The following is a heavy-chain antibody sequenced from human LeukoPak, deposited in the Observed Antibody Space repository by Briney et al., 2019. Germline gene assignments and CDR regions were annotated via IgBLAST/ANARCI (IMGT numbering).Heavy chain of an antibody. CDR2: ISWNSGNI. J-gene: IGHJ3*02. Sequence: SLRLSCAASGFTFDDYAMHWVRQAPGKGLEWVSGISWNSGNIGYADSVKGRFTISRDNAKNSLYLQMNSLRAEDTALYYCTRRSYIWAFDIWGQGTMVTVSS. CDR1: GFTFDDYA. CDR3: TRRSYIWAFDI. V-gene: IGHV3-9*01. D-gene: IGHD2-2*02.